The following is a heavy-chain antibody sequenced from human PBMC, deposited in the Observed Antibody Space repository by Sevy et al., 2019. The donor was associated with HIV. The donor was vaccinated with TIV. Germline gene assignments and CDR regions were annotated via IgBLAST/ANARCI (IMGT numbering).Heavy chain of an antibody. CDR2: ILYDGSNK. Sequence: GGSLRLSCAVSGFTFSSYGIHWDRQAPGKGLEWVTVILYDGSNKYYADSVKGRFTISRDNSKNTLYLQMNSLRAEDTAVYYCARGKAALPGYYYGMDVWGQGTTVTVSS. CDR1: GFTFSSYG. CDR3: ARGKAALPGYYYGMDV. J-gene: IGHJ6*02. V-gene: IGHV3-30*03. D-gene: IGHD6-6*01.